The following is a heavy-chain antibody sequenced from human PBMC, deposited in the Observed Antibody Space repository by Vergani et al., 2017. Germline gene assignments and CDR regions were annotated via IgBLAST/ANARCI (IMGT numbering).Heavy chain of an antibody. D-gene: IGHD3-22*01. Sequence: QVQLVQSGSEVRKPGASVKVSCQVSGYSLTELTIHWVRQAPGKGLEWMGGFVPEHGEVTFAHHIQGRVTMTEDRSTDTAYMELSSLRPEDTALYYCAIVTDCYDSSGYYLDYWGQGTLVTVSS. CDR2: FVPEHGEV. J-gene: IGHJ4*02. CDR1: GYSLTELT. CDR3: AIVTDCYDSSGYYLDY. V-gene: IGHV1-24*01.